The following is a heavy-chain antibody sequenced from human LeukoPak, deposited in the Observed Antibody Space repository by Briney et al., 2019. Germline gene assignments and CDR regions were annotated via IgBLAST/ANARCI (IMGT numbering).Heavy chain of an antibody. CDR2: IYYSGST. V-gene: IGHV4-59*08. CDR1: GGSISSYY. Sequence: SETLSLTCTVSGGSISSYYWSWIRQPPGKGLEWIGYIYYSGSTNYNPSLKSRVTISVDTSKNQFSLKLSSVTAADTAVYYCARARTYYDILTGYYTNAFDIWGQGTMVTVSS. D-gene: IGHD3-9*01. CDR3: ARARTYYDILTGYYTNAFDI. J-gene: IGHJ3*02.